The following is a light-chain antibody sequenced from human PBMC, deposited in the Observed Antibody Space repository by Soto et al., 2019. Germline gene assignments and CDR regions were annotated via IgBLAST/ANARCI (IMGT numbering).Light chain of an antibody. CDR3: QQYNSYSVFT. V-gene: IGKV1-5*01. Sequence: DIQMTQSPSTLSASVGDRVTITCRASQSISSWLAWYQQKTGKAPKLLIYDSSSLESGVPSRFSGSGSGTEFTLTISCLQPDDFATYYCQQYNSYSVFTFGPGTKVDIK. CDR1: QSISSW. CDR2: DSS. J-gene: IGKJ3*01.